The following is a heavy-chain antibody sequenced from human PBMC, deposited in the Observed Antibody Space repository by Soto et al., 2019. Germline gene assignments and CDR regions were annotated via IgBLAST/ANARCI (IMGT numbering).Heavy chain of an antibody. CDR1: GYSFVSYW. J-gene: IGHJ4*02. D-gene: IGHD5-18*01. Sequence: AALKISCKGSGYSFVSYWIAWVRQMPGKGLEWMGSIHPGDSDTTYSPSIQGQVTISADKSSTTVYLQWNTLKASDTAMYYCAKTDGYEVEYWGQGTLVTVSS. CDR3: AKTDGYEVEY. CDR2: IHPGDSDT. V-gene: IGHV5-51*01.